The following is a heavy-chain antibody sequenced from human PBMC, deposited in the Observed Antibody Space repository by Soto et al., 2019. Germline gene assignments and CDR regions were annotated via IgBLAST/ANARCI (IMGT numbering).Heavy chain of an antibody. V-gene: IGHV3-7*03. J-gene: IGHJ4*02. CDR1: GFTFSNYW. Sequence: PGGSLRLSCAASGFTFSNYWMNWVRQAPGKGLEWVANIKQDVSEKFYVDSLKGRFTISRDNAKNSLFLQMNSLRAEDTAVYYCARGYYDYVWGNYRAYLVFDYWGQGALVTVSS. CDR3: ARGYYDYVWGNYRAYLVFDY. CDR2: IKQDVSEK. D-gene: IGHD3-16*02.